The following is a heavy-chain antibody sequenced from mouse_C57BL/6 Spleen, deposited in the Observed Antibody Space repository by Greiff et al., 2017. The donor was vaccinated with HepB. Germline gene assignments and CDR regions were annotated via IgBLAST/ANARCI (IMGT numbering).Heavy chain of an antibody. CDR2: IDPSDSYT. Sequence: QVQLQQPGAELVRPGTSVKLSCKASGYTFTSYWMHWVKQRPGQGLEWIGVIDPSDSYTNYNQKFKGKATLTVDTSSSTAYMQLSSLTSEDSAVYYCAGGGDGYHWYFDVWGTGTTVTVSS. D-gene: IGHD2-3*01. J-gene: IGHJ1*03. CDR3: AGGGDGYHWYFDV. V-gene: IGHV1-59*01. CDR1: GYTFTSYW.